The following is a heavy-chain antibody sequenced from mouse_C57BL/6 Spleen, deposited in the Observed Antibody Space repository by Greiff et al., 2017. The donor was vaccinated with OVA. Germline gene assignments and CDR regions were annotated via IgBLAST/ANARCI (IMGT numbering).Heavy chain of an antibody. CDR2: IDPENGDT. Sequence: VQLQQSGAELVRPGASVKLSCTASGFNIKDDYMHWVKQRPEQGLEWIGWIDPENGDTEYASKFQGKANITADTSSNTAYLQLSSLTSDYTAVDYVTTLGSSSYYFDYWGQGTTLTVSS. V-gene: IGHV14-4*01. CDR3: TTLGSSSYYFDY. D-gene: IGHD1-1*01. J-gene: IGHJ2*01. CDR1: GFNIKDDY.